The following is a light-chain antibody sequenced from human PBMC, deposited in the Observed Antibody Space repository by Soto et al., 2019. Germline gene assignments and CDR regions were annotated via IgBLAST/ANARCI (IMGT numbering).Light chain of an antibody. J-gene: IGKJ1*01. CDR2: AAS. V-gene: IGKV1-39*01. Sequence: DIQMTQSPSSLSASVGDRVTIACRSSPSINNYLNWYQHKPGKAPNLLMYAASSLRSGVPSRFSGSGSGTDFTLTISSLQPEDFATYYCQQSYFTPWTFGQGTTVELK. CDR1: PSINNY. CDR3: QQSYFTPWT.